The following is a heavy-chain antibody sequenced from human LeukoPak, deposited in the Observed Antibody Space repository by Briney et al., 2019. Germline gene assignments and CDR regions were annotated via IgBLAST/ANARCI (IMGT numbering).Heavy chain of an antibody. CDR1: GYTFTSYG. D-gene: IGHD3-3*01. CDR2: ISAHNGNR. J-gene: IGHJ3*02. V-gene: IGHV1-18*01. Sequence: GASVKVSCKASGYTFTSYGISWGRQAPGQGLEWMGWISAHNGNRKYVEKIQGRVTMTTDTSTSTAYMELRSLRSDDTAVYYCARDTSYDFWSDPTELFDIWGQGTMVTVST. CDR3: ARDTSYDFWSDPTELFDI.